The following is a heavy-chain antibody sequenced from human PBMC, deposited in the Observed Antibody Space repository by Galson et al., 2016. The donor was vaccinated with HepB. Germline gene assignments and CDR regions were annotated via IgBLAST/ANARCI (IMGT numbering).Heavy chain of an antibody. V-gene: IGHV3-30-3*01. CDR3: ASKGRGYSYGYGY. CDR2: ISYDGSNK. CDR1: GFTFSSYA. Sequence: SLRLSCAASGFTFSSYAMHWVRQAPGKGLEWVAVISYDGSNKYYADSVKGRFTISRDNSKNTLYLQMNSLRAEDTAVYYCASKGRGYSYGYGYWGQGTLVTVSS. J-gene: IGHJ4*02. D-gene: IGHD5-18*01.